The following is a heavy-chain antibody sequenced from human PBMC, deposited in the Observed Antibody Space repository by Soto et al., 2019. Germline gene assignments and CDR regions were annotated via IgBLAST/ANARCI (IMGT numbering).Heavy chain of an antibody. CDR1: GGSISSYY. J-gene: IGHJ4*02. CDR2: IYYSGST. V-gene: IGHV4-59*01. Sequence: QVQLQESGPGLVKPSETLSLTCTVSGGSISSYYWSWIRQPPGKGLEWIGYIYYSGSTNYNPSLKSGVTISVDTSKHQFSLQLSSVTAADTSVYYCASGRGYSYGSFDYWGQGPLVTVSS. CDR3: ASGRGYSYGSFDY. D-gene: IGHD5-18*01.